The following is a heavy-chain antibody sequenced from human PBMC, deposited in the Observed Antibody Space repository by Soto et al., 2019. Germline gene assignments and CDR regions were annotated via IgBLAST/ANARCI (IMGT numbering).Heavy chain of an antibody. J-gene: IGHJ4*02. D-gene: IGHD1-26*01. CDR3: AKAKWELRGGFDY. CDR1: GFSFSTYG. CDR2: ISNDGSNK. Sequence: PGGSLRLSCAASGFSFSTYGMHWVRQAPGKGLEWVAFISNDGSNKYYADSVKGRFTISRDNSKNTLYLQMNSLRAEDTAVYYCAKAKWELRGGFDYWGQGTLVTVSS. V-gene: IGHV3-30*18.